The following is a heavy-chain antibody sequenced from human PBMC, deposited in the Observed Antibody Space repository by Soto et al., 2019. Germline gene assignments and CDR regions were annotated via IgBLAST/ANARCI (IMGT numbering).Heavy chain of an antibody. D-gene: IGHD6-13*01. CDR3: AREGSAAAGSSSYGMDV. J-gene: IGHJ6*02. CDR2: INPNSGGT. CDR1: GYTFTGYY. Sequence: ASVKVSCKASGYTFTGYYMHWVRQAPGQGLEWMGWINPNSGGTNYAQKFQGWVTMTRDTSISTAYMELSRLRSDDTAVYYCAREGSAAAGSSSYGMDVWAKGPRSPSP. V-gene: IGHV1-2*04.